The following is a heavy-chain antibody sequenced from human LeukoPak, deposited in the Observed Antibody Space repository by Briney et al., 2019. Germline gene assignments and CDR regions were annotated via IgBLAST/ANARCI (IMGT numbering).Heavy chain of an antibody. Sequence: VASVKVSCKASGGTFSNYAISWVRQAPGQGLEWMGWISAYNGNTNYAQKLQGRVTMTTDTSTSTAYMELRSLRSDDTAVYYCARVLWFGESPPYYYYMDVWGKGTTVTISS. V-gene: IGHV1-18*01. D-gene: IGHD3-10*01. CDR1: GGTFSNYA. J-gene: IGHJ6*03. CDR3: ARVLWFGESPPYYYYMDV. CDR2: ISAYNGNT.